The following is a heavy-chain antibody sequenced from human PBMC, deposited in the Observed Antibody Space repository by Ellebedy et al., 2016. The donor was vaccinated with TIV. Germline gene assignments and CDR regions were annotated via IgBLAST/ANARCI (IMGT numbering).Heavy chain of an antibody. Sequence: MPSETLSLTCAVYGGSFSGYFWTWIRQPPGKGLEWIREINHGGSTNYNPSLKSRVSISVDTSKNQFSLKLTSVTAADTAVYYCARVSNLKGADYWGQGTLVTVSS. CDR2: INHGGST. J-gene: IGHJ4*02. CDR1: GGSFSGYF. V-gene: IGHV4-34*01. D-gene: IGHD3-16*01. CDR3: ARVSNLKGADY.